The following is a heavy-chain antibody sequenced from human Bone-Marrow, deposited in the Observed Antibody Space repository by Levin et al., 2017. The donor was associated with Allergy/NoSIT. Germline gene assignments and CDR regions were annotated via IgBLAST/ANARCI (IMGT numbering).Heavy chain of an antibody. Sequence: QSGGSLRLSCAVSGFTVNSHYMSWVRQAPGKGLEWVSALYSGGTTYYADSVQGRFTISGDNSKNTLYLQMNSLRAEDTAVYFCARQTSASTTFDYWGQGTLVTVSS. J-gene: IGHJ4*02. CDR3: ARQTSASTTFDY. D-gene: IGHD3-10*01. V-gene: IGHV3-53*01. CDR2: LYSGGTT. CDR1: GFTVNSHY.